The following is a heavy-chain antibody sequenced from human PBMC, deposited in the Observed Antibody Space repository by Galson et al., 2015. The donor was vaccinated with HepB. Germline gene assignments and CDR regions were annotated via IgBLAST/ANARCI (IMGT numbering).Heavy chain of an antibody. CDR1: GFTFSSYS. CDR3: ARGLIMVGATRY. J-gene: IGHJ4*02. CDR2: ISSSSSYI. V-gene: IGHV3-21*01. Sequence: SLRLSCAASGFTFSSYSMNWVRQAPGKGLEWVSSISSSSSYIYYADSVKGRFTISRDNAKNSLYLQMNSLRAEDTAVYYCARGLIMVGATRYWGQGTLVTVSS. D-gene: IGHD1-26*01.